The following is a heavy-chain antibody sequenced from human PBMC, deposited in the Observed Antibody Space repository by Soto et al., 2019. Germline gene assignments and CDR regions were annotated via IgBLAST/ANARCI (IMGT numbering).Heavy chain of an antibody. J-gene: IGHJ6*02. Sequence: PXGSLRLSCAASGFTFSSYGMHWVRQAPGKGLVWVSRINSDGSSTSYADSVKGRFTISRDNDKNTLYLQMNSLRAEDTAVYYCARQHYYDSSGYPDVWGQGTTVTVS. CDR2: INSDGSST. CDR3: ARQHYYDSSGYPDV. D-gene: IGHD3-22*01. CDR1: GFTFSSYG. V-gene: IGHV3-74*01.